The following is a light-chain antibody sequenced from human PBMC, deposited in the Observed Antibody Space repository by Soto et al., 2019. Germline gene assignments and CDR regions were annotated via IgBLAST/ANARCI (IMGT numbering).Light chain of an antibody. CDR2: RNK. J-gene: IGLJ3*02. CDR3: TSWDDSLSAWL. CDR1: TANIEANY. V-gene: IGLV1-47*01. Sequence: QSVLIQPPSASGTHGQRVTISCSGSTANIEANYVYWYQQLPGTAPKLLIYRNKERPSGVPDRFSGSKSGTSASLAVSGLRSEDEADYFCTSWDDSLSAWLFGGGTKVTVL.